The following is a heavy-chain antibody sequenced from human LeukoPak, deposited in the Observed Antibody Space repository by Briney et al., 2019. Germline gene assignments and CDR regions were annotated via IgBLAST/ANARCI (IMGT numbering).Heavy chain of an antibody. V-gene: IGHV4-59*08. Sequence: SETLSLTCTVSGGSTSSYYWSWIRQPPGKGPEWIGYIYYSGSTNYNPSLKSRVTISVDTSKNQFSLKLSSVTAADTAVYYCARGGYYFDYWGQGTLVTVSS. J-gene: IGHJ4*02. CDR2: IYYSGST. D-gene: IGHD1-26*01. CDR3: ARGGYYFDY. CDR1: GGSTSSYY.